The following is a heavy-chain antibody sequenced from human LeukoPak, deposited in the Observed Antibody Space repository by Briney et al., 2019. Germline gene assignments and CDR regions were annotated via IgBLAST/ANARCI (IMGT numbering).Heavy chain of an antibody. V-gene: IGHV3-30*04. CDR2: ISYDETNK. CDR1: GFTFTNYA. J-gene: IGHJ2*01. D-gene: IGHD4-23*01. Sequence: GGSLRLSCAASGFTFTNYAMHWVRQAPGKGLEWVAVISYDETNKYYEDSVKGRFTISRDSSKNTLYLQMSSLRDEDTAVYYCAKNNDYGGSYWYFNLWGRGTLVTVSS. CDR3: AKNNDYGGSYWYFNL.